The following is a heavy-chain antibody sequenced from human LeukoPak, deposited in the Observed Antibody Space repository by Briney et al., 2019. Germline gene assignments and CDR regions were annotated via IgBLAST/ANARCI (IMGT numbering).Heavy chain of an antibody. CDR2: IKQDGSEK. CDR3: ATERAGERPRPLLNYYYMDV. CDR1: GFTFSSYG. D-gene: IGHD3-16*01. Sequence: GGSLRLSCAASGFTFSSYGMHWVRQAPGKGLEWVANIKQDGSEKHYVDSVKGRFTISRDNAKNSLYLQMNSLRAEDTAVYYCATERAGERPRPLLNYYYMDVWGKGTTVTISS. J-gene: IGHJ6*03. V-gene: IGHV3-7*01.